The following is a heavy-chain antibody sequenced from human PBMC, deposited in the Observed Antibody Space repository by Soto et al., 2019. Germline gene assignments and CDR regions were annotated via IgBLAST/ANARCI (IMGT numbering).Heavy chain of an antibody. Sequence: ASETLSLTCTVSGGSISSSSYYWGWIRQPPGKGLEWIGSIYYSGSTYYNPSLKSRVTISVDTSKNQFSLKLSSVTAADTAVYYCARQPYDGSGYYYFYYYGMDVWGQGTTVTVSS. CDR1: GGSISSSSYY. CDR2: IYYSGST. D-gene: IGHD3-22*01. V-gene: IGHV4-39*01. CDR3: ARQPYDGSGYYYFYYYGMDV. J-gene: IGHJ6*02.